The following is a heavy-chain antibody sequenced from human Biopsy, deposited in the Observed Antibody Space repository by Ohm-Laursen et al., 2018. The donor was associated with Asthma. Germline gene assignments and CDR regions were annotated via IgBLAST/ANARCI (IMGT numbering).Heavy chain of an antibody. CDR1: GYTFNSAG. CDR2: ISVYNGNT. Sequence: GASVKVSCKTSGYTFNSAGITWVRQAPGQELEWMGRISVYNGNTKVAQKLQDRVTMITDTSTSTAYMELRSLRSDDTAVYFCARAVDYSHYYGIDVWGQGTTVTVS. J-gene: IGHJ6*02. CDR3: ARAVDYSHYYGIDV. V-gene: IGHV1-18*01. D-gene: IGHD3-10*01.